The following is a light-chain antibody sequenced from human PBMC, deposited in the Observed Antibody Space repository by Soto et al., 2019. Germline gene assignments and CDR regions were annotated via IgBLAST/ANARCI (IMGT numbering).Light chain of an antibody. Sequence: QSVLTQPPSASGTPGQRVTISCSGSSSNIGSNTVNWYQQLPGTAPKLLIYSNNQRPSGVPDRFSGSKSGTSASLSISGLQSEDEADYYCASLDESLNVWVFGGGTKLTVL. CDR1: SSNIGSNT. J-gene: IGLJ3*02. CDR2: SNN. V-gene: IGLV1-44*01. CDR3: ASLDESLNVWV.